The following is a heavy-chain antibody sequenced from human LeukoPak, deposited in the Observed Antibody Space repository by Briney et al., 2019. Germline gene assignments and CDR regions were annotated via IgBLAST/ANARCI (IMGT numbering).Heavy chain of an antibody. D-gene: IGHD2-2*01. CDR1: GGSISIYY. Sequence: SETLSLTCTVSGGSISIYYWTWIRQPPGKGLEWIGYIYYSGSTNYNPSLKSRVTISVDTSKNQFSLKLSSVIAADTAVYYCARTTEGYCSSASCFGFSYSYYMDVWGKGTTVTISS. CDR2: IYYSGST. J-gene: IGHJ6*03. CDR3: ARTTEGYCSSASCFGFSYSYYMDV. V-gene: IGHV4-59*01.